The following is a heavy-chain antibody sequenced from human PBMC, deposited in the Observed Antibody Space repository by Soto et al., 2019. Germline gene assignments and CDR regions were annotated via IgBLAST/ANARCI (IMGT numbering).Heavy chain of an antibody. D-gene: IGHD3-9*01. CDR1: GGSISSSSYY. V-gene: IGHV4-39*01. Sequence: PSETLSLTCTVSGGSISSSSYYWGWIRQPPGKGLEWIGSIYYSGSTYYNPSLKSRVTISVDTSKNQFSLKLSSVTAADTAVYYCASSPAGLRYFDWPDYWGQGTLVTVSS. CDR3: ASSPAGLRYFDWPDY. CDR2: IYYSGST. J-gene: IGHJ4*02.